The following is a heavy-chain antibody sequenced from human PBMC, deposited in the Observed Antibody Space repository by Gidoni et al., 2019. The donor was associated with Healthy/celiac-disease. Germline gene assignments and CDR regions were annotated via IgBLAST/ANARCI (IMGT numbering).Heavy chain of an antibody. CDR3: ARDPRYDSSGYAPDP. J-gene: IGHJ5*02. Sequence: QVQLVESGGGVVPPGRSLRLSCAASGFTFSSYGMHWVRQAPGKGLEWVAVIWYDGSNKYYADSVKGRFTISRDNSKNTLYLQMNSLRAEDTAVYYCARDPRYDSSGYAPDPWGQGTLVTVSS. CDR1: GFTFSSYG. CDR2: IWYDGSNK. V-gene: IGHV3-33*01. D-gene: IGHD3-22*01.